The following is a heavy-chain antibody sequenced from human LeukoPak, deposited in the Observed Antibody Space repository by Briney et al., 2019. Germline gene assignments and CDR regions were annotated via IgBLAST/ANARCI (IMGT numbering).Heavy chain of an antibody. CDR3: AKDLRPGNTADLFDF. CDR1: GFTFSSYS. V-gene: IGHV3-48*01. Sequence: HPGRSLRLSCAASGFTFSSYSMNWVRQAPGRGQEWVSFISSMSTTIYNADSVKGRFTVSRDNYKNTLYLQMHSLRAEDTAVYYCAKDLRPGNTADLFDFWGQGTQVTVSS. J-gene: IGHJ4*02. D-gene: IGHD2-2*01. CDR2: ISSMSTTI.